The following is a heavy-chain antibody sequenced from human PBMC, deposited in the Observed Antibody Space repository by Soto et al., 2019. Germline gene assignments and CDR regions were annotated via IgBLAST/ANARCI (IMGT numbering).Heavy chain of an antibody. D-gene: IGHD3-16*02. Sequence: SETLSLTCVVSGGSISSYYWSWIRQPPGKGLEWIGYIYYSGSTNYNPSLKSRVTISVDTSKNQFSLKLSSVTAADTAVYYCARDLRITFGGVIAGGAFDIWGQGTMVTVSS. CDR2: IYYSGST. CDR3: ARDLRITFGGVIAGGAFDI. CDR1: GGSISSYY. V-gene: IGHV4-59*01. J-gene: IGHJ3*02.